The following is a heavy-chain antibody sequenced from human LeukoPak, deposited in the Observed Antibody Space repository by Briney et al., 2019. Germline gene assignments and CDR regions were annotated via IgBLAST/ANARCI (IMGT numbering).Heavy chain of an antibody. D-gene: IGHD2-21*01. CDR2: IIPIFGTA. V-gene: IGHV1-69*06. J-gene: IGHJ6*03. CDR1: GGTFSNYA. CDR3: ARDRWPVIRIQYYYSMDV. Sequence: SVKVSCKASGGTFSNYAISWVRQAPGQGLEWMGGIIPIFGTANYAQKFQGRVTITADKSTSTAYMELSSLRSEDTAVYYCARDRWPVIRIQYYYSMDVWGKGTTVTISS.